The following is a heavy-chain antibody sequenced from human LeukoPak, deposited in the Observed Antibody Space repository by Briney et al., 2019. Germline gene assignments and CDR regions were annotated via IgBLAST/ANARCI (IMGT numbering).Heavy chain of an antibody. J-gene: IGHJ3*02. Sequence: GGSLRLSCAASGFTVSSNYMNWVRQAPGKGLEWVSVIYGGGNIYYADSVKGRFTISRDNAQNSVFLQMNSLRAEDTAVYYCGRVGGRSKAAKGDAFDIWGQGTMVVVSS. CDR2: IYGGGNI. CDR3: GRVGGRSKAAKGDAFDI. CDR1: GFTVSSNY. D-gene: IGHD6-6*01. V-gene: IGHV3-53*01.